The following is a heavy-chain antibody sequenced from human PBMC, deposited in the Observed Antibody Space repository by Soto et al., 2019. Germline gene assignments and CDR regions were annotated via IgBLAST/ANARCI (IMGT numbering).Heavy chain of an antibody. D-gene: IGHD3-10*01. CDR2: IYYSGST. V-gene: IGHV4-31*03. CDR1: GGSISSGGYY. CDR3: ARERYYYGSGTNYYYGMDV. Sequence: QVQLQESGPGLVKPSQTLSLTCTVSGGSISSGGYYWSWIRQHPGKGLEWIGYIYYSGSTYYNPSLKSRVTISVDTSKNQFSLKLSSVTAADTAVYYCARERYYYGSGTNYYYGMDVWGQGTTVTVSS. J-gene: IGHJ6*02.